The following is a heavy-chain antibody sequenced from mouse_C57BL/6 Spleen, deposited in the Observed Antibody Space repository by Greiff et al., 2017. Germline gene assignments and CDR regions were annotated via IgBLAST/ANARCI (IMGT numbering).Heavy chain of an antibody. J-gene: IGHJ2*01. Sequence: VKLQQPGAELVKPGASVKLSCKASGYTFTSYWMPWVKQRPGQGLEWIGEIDPSDSYTNYNQKFKGKATLTVDTSSSTAYMQLSSLTSEDSAVYYCARNYGNFLYYFDYWGQGTTLTVSS. CDR2: IDPSDSYT. V-gene: IGHV1-50*01. CDR3: ARNYGNFLYYFDY. D-gene: IGHD2-1*01. CDR1: GYTFTSYW.